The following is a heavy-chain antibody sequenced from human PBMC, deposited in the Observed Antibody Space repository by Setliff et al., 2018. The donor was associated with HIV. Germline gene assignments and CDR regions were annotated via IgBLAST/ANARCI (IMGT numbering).Heavy chain of an antibody. V-gene: IGHV3-74*01. CDR1: GFTFSNFW. D-gene: IGHD3-3*01. CDR3: ARDRGSGTCRGCDYMDV. Sequence: GGERRISCAASGFTFSNFWMQWVRQAPGEGLVCVSRMDGDGKYIFYADPVKGRFTISRDNAKNTLYLQMNSLRDEDTAVYYCARDRGSGTCRGCDYMDVWGKGTTVTVSS. J-gene: IGHJ6*03. CDR2: MDGDGKYI.